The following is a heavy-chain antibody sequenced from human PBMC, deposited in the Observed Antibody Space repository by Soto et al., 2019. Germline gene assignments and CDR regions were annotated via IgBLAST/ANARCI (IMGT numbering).Heavy chain of an antibody. CDR1: GFSFNTW. D-gene: IGHD5-12*01. CDR2: INSAGSST. V-gene: IGHV3-74*01. Sequence: EVKLVESRGGVVQPGGSLRLSCAASGFSFNTWMHWVRQAPGKGLVWLSRINSAGSSTTYADSVEGRFFVSRDNAKNTLYLQINSLTADDTAVYYCTRGASGYGNFDYWGQGVLLTVSS. J-gene: IGHJ4*02. CDR3: TRGASGYGNFDY.